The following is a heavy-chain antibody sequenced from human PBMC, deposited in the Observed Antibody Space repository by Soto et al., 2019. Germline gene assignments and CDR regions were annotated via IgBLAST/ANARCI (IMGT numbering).Heavy chain of an antibody. Sequence: QVQLVQSGAEVKKPGASVKVSCKASGYTFTSYAMHWVRQAPGQRLEWMGWINAGNGNTKYSQKFQGRVTITRDTSASTADMELSSLRSEDTAVYYCARAFRDYGDYVYDYWGQGTLVTVSS. CDR2: INAGNGNT. D-gene: IGHD4-17*01. J-gene: IGHJ4*02. V-gene: IGHV1-3*01. CDR1: GYTFTSYA. CDR3: ARAFRDYGDYVYDY.